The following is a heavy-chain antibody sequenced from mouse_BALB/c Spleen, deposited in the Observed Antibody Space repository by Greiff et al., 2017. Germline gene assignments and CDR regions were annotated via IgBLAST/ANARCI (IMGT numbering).Heavy chain of an antibody. CDR2: ISNGGGST. CDR1: GFTFSSYT. V-gene: IGHV5-12-2*01. D-gene: IGHD4-1*01. CDR3: ARRTGTGFAY. Sequence: EVKLVESGGGLVQPGGSLKLSCAASGFTFSSYTMSWVRQTPEKRLEWVAYISNGGGSTYYPDTVKGRFTISRDNAKNTLYLQMSSLKSEDTAMYYCARRTGTGFAYWGQGTLVTVSA. J-gene: IGHJ3*01.